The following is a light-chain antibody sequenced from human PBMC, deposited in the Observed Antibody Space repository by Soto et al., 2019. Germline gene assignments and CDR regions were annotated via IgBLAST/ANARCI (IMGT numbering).Light chain of an antibody. CDR3: TSYTSSTNIFV. CDR2: EVT. Sequence: QSALTQPASVSGPPGQSITISCTGTSSDVGGYDYVSWYQQRPGKVPKLLIYEVTNRPSGVSDRFSGSKSGNTASLTISGLQAEDEADYYCTSYTSSTNIFVLGNGTKVT. V-gene: IGLV2-14*01. CDR1: SSDVGGYDY. J-gene: IGLJ1*01.